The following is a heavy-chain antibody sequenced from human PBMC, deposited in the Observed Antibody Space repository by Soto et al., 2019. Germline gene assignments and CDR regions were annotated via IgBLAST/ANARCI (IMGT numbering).Heavy chain of an antibody. J-gene: IGHJ4*02. CDR2: ISAYNGNT. V-gene: IGHV1-18*01. CDR1: GYTFTSSG. Sequence: ASVKVSCKASGYTFTSSGISWVRQAPGQGLEWMGWISAYNGNTNYAQKLQGRVTMTTDTSTSTAYMELRSLRSDDTAVYYCAREGFPAGGWYAMYYFDYWGQGTLVTVSS. D-gene: IGHD6-19*01. CDR3: AREGFPAGGWYAMYYFDY.